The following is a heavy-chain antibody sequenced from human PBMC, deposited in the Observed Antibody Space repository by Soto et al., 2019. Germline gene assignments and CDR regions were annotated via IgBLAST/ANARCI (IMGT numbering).Heavy chain of an antibody. Sequence: SVKVSCKASGGTFSSSAISWVRQAPGQGLEWMGGIIPIFGTANYAQKFQGRVTITADDSTSTAYMELSSLRSEDTAVYYCARNLCGGDCFTHDYYYYGMDVWGQGTTVTVSS. V-gene: IGHV1-69*13. CDR2: IIPIFGTA. CDR3: ARNLCGGDCFTHDYYYYGMDV. J-gene: IGHJ6*02. D-gene: IGHD2-21*02. CDR1: GGTFSSSA.